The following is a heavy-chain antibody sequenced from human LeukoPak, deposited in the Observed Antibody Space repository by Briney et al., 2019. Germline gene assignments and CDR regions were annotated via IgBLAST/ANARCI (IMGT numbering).Heavy chain of an antibody. D-gene: IGHD3-10*02. CDR1: GGSISGYY. Sequence: SETLSLTCTVSGGSISGYYWSWIRQPPGKGLEWIGYIYTSGSTNYNPSLKSRVTISVDTSKNQFSLKLSSVTAADTAVYYCARHVRSDHFDYWGQGTLVTVSS. CDR2: IYTSGST. V-gene: IGHV4-4*09. J-gene: IGHJ4*02. CDR3: ARHVRSDHFDY.